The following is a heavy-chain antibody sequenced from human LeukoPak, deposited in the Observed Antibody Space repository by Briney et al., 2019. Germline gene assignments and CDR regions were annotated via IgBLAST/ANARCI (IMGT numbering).Heavy chain of an antibody. CDR3: ARDTMVRGGYYGMDV. D-gene: IGHD3-10*01. CDR1: GGSISSYY. J-gene: IGHJ6*02. V-gene: IGHV4-59*01. CDR2: IYYSGST. Sequence: SETLSLTCTVSGGSISSYYWSWIRQPPGKGLEWIGYIYYSGSTNYNPSLKSRVTISVDTSKNQFSLKLSSVTAADTAVYYCARDTMVRGGYYGMDVWGQGTTVTVSS.